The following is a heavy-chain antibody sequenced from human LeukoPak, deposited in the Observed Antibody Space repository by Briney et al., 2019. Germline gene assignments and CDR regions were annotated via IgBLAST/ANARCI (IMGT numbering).Heavy chain of an antibody. CDR3: AKDSYVFTIFGVVIDY. V-gene: IGHV3-30*02. CDR2: IRYDGSNK. CDR1: GFTFSSYG. J-gene: IGHJ4*02. Sequence: PGGSLRLSCAASGFTFSSYGMHWVRQAPGKGLEWVAFIRYDGSNKYYADSVKGRFTISRDNSKNTLYLQMNSLRAEDTAVYYCAKDSYVFTIFGVVIDYWGQGTLVTVSS. D-gene: IGHD3-3*01.